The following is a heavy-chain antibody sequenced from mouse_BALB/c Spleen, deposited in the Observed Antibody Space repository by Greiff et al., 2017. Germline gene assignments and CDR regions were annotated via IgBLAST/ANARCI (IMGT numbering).Heavy chain of an antibody. CDR1: GYSITSDYA. CDR2: ISYSGST. Sequence: EVQLQQSGPGLVQPSQSLSLTCTVTGYSITSDYAWNWIRQFPGNKLEWMGYISYSGSTSYNPSLKSRISITRDTSKNQFFLQLNSVTTEDTATYYCARKPYYGAMDYWGQGTSVTVSS. CDR3: ARKPYYGAMDY. J-gene: IGHJ4*01. D-gene: IGHD1-1*02. V-gene: IGHV3-2*02.